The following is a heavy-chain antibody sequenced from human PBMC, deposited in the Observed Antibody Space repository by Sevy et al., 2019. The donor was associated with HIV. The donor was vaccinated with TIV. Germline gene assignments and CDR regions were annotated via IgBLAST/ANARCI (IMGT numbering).Heavy chain of an antibody. J-gene: IGHJ3*02. CDR1: GYTFTSYG. V-gene: IGHV1-18*01. CDR3: ARDTECTYGPRAAFDI. Sequence: ASVKVSCKASGYTFTSYGISWVRQAPGQGLEWMGWIGPYNGNTNYSQKIQGRVTMTTDTSTNTAYMELRSLRSDDTAVYYCARDTECTYGPRAAFDIWGQGTMVTVSS. D-gene: IGHD2-8*01. CDR2: IGPYNGNT.